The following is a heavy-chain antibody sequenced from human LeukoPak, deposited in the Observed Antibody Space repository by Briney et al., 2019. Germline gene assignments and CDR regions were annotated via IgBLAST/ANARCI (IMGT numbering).Heavy chain of an antibody. CDR2: ISSSSTYI. D-gene: IGHD6-19*01. CDR3: ARDKSYSAVAGPSPLY. CDR1: GFTFRTYS. Sequence: GGSLRLSCAASGFTFRTYSMTWVRQAPGKGLEWVSSISSSSTYIYYTDSVKGRFTISRDDAKNSLYLQMDSLRADDTAIYYCARDKSYSAVAGPSPLYWGQGTLVTVSS. J-gene: IGHJ4*02. V-gene: IGHV3-21*01.